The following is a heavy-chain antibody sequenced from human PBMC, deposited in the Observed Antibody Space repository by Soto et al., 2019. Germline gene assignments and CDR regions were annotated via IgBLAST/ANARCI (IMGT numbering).Heavy chain of an antibody. V-gene: IGHV3-15*01. CDR1: GFIFTNAW. CDR2: IKSKSDGGST. CDR3: TTGEYTFDY. Sequence: EVQLVESGGGLVKPGGSLRLSCAASGFIFTNAWMSWVRQAPGKGLEWVGRIKSKSDGGSTDYAAPVQGRFTISRDDSKNTLFLQMNSLKTEDTAVYYCTTGEYTFDYRGQGTLVTVSS. D-gene: IGHD6-6*01. J-gene: IGHJ4*02.